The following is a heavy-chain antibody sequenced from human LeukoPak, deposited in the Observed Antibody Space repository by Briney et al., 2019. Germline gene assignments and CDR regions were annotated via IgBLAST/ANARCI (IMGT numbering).Heavy chain of an antibody. CDR2: TYYRSSWNN. V-gene: IGHV6-1*01. Sequence: SQTLSLTCAISGDSVSSNTAAWNWIRQSPSRGLEWLGRTYYRSSWNNDYAESVISRITINSDTSKNQFSLQLKSVTPEDTAVYYCARARLHHNYGSGTNFDFWGQGTLVTVSS. J-gene: IGHJ4*02. CDR3: ARARLHHNYGSGTNFDF. CDR1: GDSVSSNTAA. D-gene: IGHD3-10*01.